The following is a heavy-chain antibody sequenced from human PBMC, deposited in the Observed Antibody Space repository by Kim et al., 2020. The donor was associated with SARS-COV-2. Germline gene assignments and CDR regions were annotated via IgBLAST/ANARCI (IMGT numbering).Heavy chain of an antibody. V-gene: IGHV3-30*18. J-gene: IGHJ4*02. CDR2: ISSDGGNT. CDR1: GFTFSGYD. CDR3: AKDKYVGANCLDS. D-gene: IGHD2-15*01. Sequence: GGSLRLSCAASGFTFSGYDMHWVRQAPGKGLEWVALISSDGGNTNYAGSVKGRFTISRDNSKKTLYLQMNSLTTEDTAVYYCAKDKYVGANCLDSWGQGNGVTVPT.